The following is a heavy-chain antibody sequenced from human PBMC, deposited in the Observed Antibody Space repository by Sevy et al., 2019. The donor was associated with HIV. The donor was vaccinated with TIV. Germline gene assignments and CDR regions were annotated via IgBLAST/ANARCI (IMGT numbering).Heavy chain of an antibody. CDR1: GYTFTGYY. D-gene: IGHD3-10*01. V-gene: IGHV1-2*02. CDR2: IIPSSGGT. CDR3: TRSVYGSGTYLNDH. Sequence: ASVKVSCKASGYTFTGYYIHWVRQAPGQGLEWRGWIIPSSGGTNYGQKFLGRVTMTRDTSISTAYLELHRLTSDDTAVYYCTRSVYGSGTYLNDHWGQGTLVTVSS. J-gene: IGHJ4*02.